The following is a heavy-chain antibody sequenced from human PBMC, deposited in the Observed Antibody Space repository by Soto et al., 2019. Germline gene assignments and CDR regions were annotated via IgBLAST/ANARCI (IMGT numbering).Heavy chain of an antibody. Sequence: GGSLRLSCAASGFTFDDYAMHWVRQAPGKGLEWVSGISWNSGSIGYADSVKGRFTISRDNAKNSLYLQMNSLRAEDTALYYCAKDMGSTRRNNYYYYYYMDVWGKGTTVTVSS. J-gene: IGHJ6*03. CDR3: AKDMGSTRRNNYYYYYYMDV. CDR1: GFTFDDYA. V-gene: IGHV3-9*01. D-gene: IGHD2-2*01. CDR2: ISWNSGSI.